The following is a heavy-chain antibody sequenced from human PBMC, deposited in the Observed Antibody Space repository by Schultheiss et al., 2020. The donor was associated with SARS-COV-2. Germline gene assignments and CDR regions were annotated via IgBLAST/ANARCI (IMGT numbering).Heavy chain of an antibody. V-gene: IGHV3-21*01. CDR3: AREAYFDY. CDR2: TVGSSTFM. Sequence: GESLKISCAASGFTFSNYDMNWVRQAPGKGLEWVASTVGSSTFMYYADSAKGRFTISRDNAKNSLYLQMNSLRAEDTAVYYCAREAYFDYWGQGTLVTVSS. CDR1: GFTFSNYD. J-gene: IGHJ4*02.